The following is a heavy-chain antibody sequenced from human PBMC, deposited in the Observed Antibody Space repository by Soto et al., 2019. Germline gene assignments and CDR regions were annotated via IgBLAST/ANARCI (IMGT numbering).Heavy chain of an antibody. J-gene: IGHJ6*02. V-gene: IGHV1-18*01. CDR1: GYSFHTYA. CDR2: ISGYNGNT. CDR3: AREYGMDV. Sequence: QVQLVQSGAEVEKPGASVNVSCKASGYSFHTYAISWVRQAPGQGLEWVGWISGYNGNTNYAQKFQGRVTLTTDTSTKTAFMELRSLTGDDTAVYYCAREYGMDVWGQGTTVTVSS.